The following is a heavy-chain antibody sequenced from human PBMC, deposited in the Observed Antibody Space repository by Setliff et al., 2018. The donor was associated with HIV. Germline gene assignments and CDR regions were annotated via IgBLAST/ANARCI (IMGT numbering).Heavy chain of an antibody. CDR2: ISDSGTT. Sequence: PSETLSLTCSVYGVSISAHHWSWIRQSPGKGLGWIGSISDSGTTNYNPSLKSRVTMSSDTSKNQFSLRVTSVTAADTALYYCARHKVISKLGGLIEDFFYYGPDAWGQGTTVTVSS. J-gene: IGHJ6*01. V-gene: IGHV4-59*11. CDR1: GVSISAHH. CDR3: ARHKVISKLGGLIEDFFYYGPDA. D-gene: IGHD3-16*02.